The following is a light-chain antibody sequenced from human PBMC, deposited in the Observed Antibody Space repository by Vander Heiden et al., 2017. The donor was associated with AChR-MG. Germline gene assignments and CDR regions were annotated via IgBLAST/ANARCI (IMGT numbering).Light chain of an antibody. CDR3: NSRDSQDVV. Sequence: SSELTQDPAVSVALGQTVRITCQGDSLRSYYASWYQQKPGQAPVLVIYGKNNRPSGIPDRFSGSSSGNTASLTITGAQAEDEADYYCNSRDSQDVVFGGGTKLTVL. J-gene: IGLJ2*01. V-gene: IGLV3-19*01. CDR2: GKN. CDR1: SLRSYY.